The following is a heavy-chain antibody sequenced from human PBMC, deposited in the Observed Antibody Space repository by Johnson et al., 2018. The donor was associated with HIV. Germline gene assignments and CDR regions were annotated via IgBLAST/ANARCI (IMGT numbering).Heavy chain of an antibody. J-gene: IGHJ3*02. CDR1: GFTFSNSW. D-gene: IGHD6-19*01. V-gene: IGHV3-52*01. CDR2: IKCDGSEK. Sequence: VRLVESGGGLVKPGGSLRLSCAASGFTFSNSWMHWVCQAPEKGLEWVADIKCDGSEKYYVDSVKGRLTISRDNAKNSLYLQVNSLRPEDTAVYYCARGYHSSGRCDVFDIWGQGTLVTVSS. CDR3: ARGYHSSGRCDVFDI.